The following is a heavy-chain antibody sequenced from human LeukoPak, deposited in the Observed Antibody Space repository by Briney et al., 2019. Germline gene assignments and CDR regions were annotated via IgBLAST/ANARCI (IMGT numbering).Heavy chain of an antibody. CDR2: IYSDGNT. CDR3: ARSAWDY. J-gene: IGHJ4*02. Sequence: WGSLRLSCAASGFTVTTIYMSWVRQAPGKGLEWVSVIYSDGNTYYADSVKGRFTISRDNFKNTVYLQMNSLRAEDTAVYYCARSAWDYWGQGTLVTVSP. V-gene: IGHV3-66*01. CDR1: GFTVTTIY.